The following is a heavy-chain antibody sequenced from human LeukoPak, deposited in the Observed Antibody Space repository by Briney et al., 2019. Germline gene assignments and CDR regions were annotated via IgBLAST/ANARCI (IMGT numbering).Heavy chain of an antibody. D-gene: IGHD2-15*01. CDR1: GYSISSGYY. CDR3: ASFRGSGGPKQ. Sequence: PSETLSLTCAVSGYSISSGYYWGWIRQPPGKGLEWIGSIYHSGSTYYNPSLKSRVTISVDTSKNQFSLKLSSVTAADTAVYYCASFRGSGGPKQWGQGTLVTASS. CDR2: IYHSGST. J-gene: IGHJ4*02. V-gene: IGHV4-38-2*01.